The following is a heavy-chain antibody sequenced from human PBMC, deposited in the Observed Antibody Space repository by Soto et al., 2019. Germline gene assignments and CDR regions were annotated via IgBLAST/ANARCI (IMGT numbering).Heavy chain of an antibody. V-gene: IGHV1-8*01. Sequence: QVQLVQSGAEVKKPGASVKVSCKASGYTFTSYDINWVRQATGQGLEWMGWMTPNSGNTGYAQKFQGRVTMTRNTSRSTAYIELSMLRSDDTAVYYCSRGEWELLSGWFDPWGKITLVTASS. CDR3: SRGEWELLSGWFDP. J-gene: IGHJ5*02. CDR2: MTPNSGNT. CDR1: GYTFTSYD. D-gene: IGHD1-26*01.